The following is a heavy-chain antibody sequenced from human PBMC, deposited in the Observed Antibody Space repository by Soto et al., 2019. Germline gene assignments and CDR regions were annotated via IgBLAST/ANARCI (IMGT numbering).Heavy chain of an antibody. CDR1: GFTFSSYA. J-gene: IGHJ4*02. CDR2: ISYDGSNK. D-gene: IGHD3-22*01. CDR3: ARDSTVYYYDSIDY. V-gene: IGHV3-30-3*01. Sequence: PGGSLRLSCAASGFTFSSYAMHWVRQAPGKGLEWVAVISYDGSNKYYADSVKGRFTISRDNSKNTLYLQMNSLRAEDTAVYYCARDSTVYYYDSIDYWGQGTLVTVPQ.